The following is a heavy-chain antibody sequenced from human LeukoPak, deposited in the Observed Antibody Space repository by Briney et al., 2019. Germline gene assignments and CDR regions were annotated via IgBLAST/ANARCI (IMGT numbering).Heavy chain of an antibody. CDR2: IYSGGST. CDR1: GFTFSSYW. CDR3: ARDFRDFGGGTY. Sequence: PGGSLRLSCAASGFTFSSYWVTWVRQAPGKGLEWVSVIYSGGSTYYADSVKGRFTISRDNSKNTLYLQMNSLRAEDTAVYYCARDFRDFGGGTYWGQGTLVTVSS. V-gene: IGHV3-53*01. D-gene: IGHD3-16*01. J-gene: IGHJ4*02.